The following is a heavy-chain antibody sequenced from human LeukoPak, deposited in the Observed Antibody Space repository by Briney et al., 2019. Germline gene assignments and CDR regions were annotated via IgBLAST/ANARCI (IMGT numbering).Heavy chain of an antibody. CDR3: ARVDSSNWYEYRGYFDY. J-gene: IGHJ4*02. V-gene: IGHV4-59*01. Sequence: SETLSLTCTVSGGSISSYYWSWIRQPPGKGLEWIGYIYYSGSTNYNPSLKSRVTISVDTSKNQFSLKLSSVTAADTAVYYCARVDSSNWYEYRGYFDYWGQGTLVTVSS. CDR2: IYYSGST. D-gene: IGHD6-13*01. CDR1: GGSISSYY.